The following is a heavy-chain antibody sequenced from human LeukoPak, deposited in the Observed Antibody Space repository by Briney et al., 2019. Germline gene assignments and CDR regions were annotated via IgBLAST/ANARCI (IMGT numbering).Heavy chain of an antibody. CDR1: GFTFSNAW. Sequence: GGSLRLSCAASGFTFSNAWMSWVRQAPGKGLEWVGRIKSKTDGGTTDYAAPVKGRFTISRDDSKNTLYLQMNSLRAEDTAVYYCARSGPYGDYCFDWGQGTLVTVSS. CDR2: IKSKTDGGTT. CDR3: ARSGPYGDYCFD. V-gene: IGHV3-15*01. D-gene: IGHD4-17*01. J-gene: IGHJ4*02.